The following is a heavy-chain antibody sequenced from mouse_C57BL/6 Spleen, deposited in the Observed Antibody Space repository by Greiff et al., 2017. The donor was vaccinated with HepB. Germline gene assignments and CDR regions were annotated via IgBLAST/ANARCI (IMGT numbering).Heavy chain of an antibody. J-gene: IGHJ1*03. D-gene: IGHD3-1*01. CDR3: ARPRRARRYFDV. CDR1: GFTFSDYG. V-gene: IGHV5-17*01. CDR2: ISSGSSTI. Sequence: EVHLVESGGGLVKPGGSLKLSCAASGFTFSDYGMHWVRQAPEKGLEWVAYISSGSSTIYYADTVKGRFTISRDNAKNTLFLQMTSLRSEDTAMYYCARPRRARRYFDVWGTGTTVTVSS.